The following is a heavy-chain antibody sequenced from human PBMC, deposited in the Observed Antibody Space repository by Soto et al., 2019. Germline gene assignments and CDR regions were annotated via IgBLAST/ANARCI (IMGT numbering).Heavy chain of an antibody. CDR3: AKDLWKQLERRGGMDV. CDR2: ISGSGGST. Sequence: PGGSLRLSCAASQFTFSNYGMNWVRQAPGKGLEWVSGISGSGGSTYYADSVKGRFTISRDDSKNTLYLQMNSLRAEDTAVYYCAKDLWKQLERRGGMDVWGQGTTVTVSS. J-gene: IGHJ6*02. CDR1: QFTFSNYG. V-gene: IGHV3-23*01. D-gene: IGHD1-1*01.